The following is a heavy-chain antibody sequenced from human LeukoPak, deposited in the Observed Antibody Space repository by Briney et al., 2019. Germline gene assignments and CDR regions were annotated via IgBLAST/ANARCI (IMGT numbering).Heavy chain of an antibody. V-gene: IGHV3-48*01. Sequence: GGSLRLSCAASGFTVSSNYMSWVRQAPGKGLEWVSYISSSSSTIYYADSVKGRFAISRDNAKNSLYLQMNSLRAEDTAVYYCAREMGPYYYGSGFDYWGQGTLVTVSS. CDR1: GFTVSSNY. CDR2: ISSSSSTI. J-gene: IGHJ4*02. D-gene: IGHD3-10*01. CDR3: AREMGPYYYGSGFDY.